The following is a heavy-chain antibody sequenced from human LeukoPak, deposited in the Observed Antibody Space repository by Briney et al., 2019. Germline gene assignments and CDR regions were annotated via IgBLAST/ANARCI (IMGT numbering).Heavy chain of an antibody. V-gene: IGHV1-2*02. CDR2: INPNSGGT. Sequence: ASVKVSCKASGYTFTSTSYGISWVRQAPGQGLEWMGWINPNSGGTDYAQKFQGRVTMTRDTFITTAYMELSRLRSDDTAVYYCARDPAAGSVFDYWGQGTLVTVSS. D-gene: IGHD6-13*01. CDR3: ARDPAAGSVFDY. J-gene: IGHJ4*02. CDR1: GYTFTSTSYG.